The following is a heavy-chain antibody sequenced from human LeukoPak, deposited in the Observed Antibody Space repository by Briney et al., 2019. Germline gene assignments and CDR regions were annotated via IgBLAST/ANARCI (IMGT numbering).Heavy chain of an antibody. V-gene: IGHV3-30*18. D-gene: IGHD2-2*01. CDR3: AKGPLRGTAAAIDY. CDR2: ISYDGRNI. Sequence: GKSLRLSCAASGFTFNNYGMHWARQAPGKGLEWVAVISYDGRNIHYPDSVKGRFTISRDISTDTLWLQMDSLRTEDTAVYYCAKGPLRGTAAAIDYWGQGTLVTVSS. CDR1: GFTFNNYG. J-gene: IGHJ4*02.